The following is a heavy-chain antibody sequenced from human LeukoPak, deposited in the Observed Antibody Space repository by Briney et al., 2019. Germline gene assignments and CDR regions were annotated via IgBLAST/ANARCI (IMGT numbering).Heavy chain of an antibody. D-gene: IGHD2-21*02. Sequence: SETLSLTCAVYGGSFSPYYWSWIRQPPGKGLKWIGEINHSGSTNYNPSLKSRVTISVDTSKNQFSLRLNSVTAADTAVYYCARGGFYCGGDCYVDYWGQGTLVTVSS. CDR3: ARGGFYCGGDCYVDY. CDR1: GGSFSPYY. J-gene: IGHJ4*02. V-gene: IGHV4-34*01. CDR2: INHSGST.